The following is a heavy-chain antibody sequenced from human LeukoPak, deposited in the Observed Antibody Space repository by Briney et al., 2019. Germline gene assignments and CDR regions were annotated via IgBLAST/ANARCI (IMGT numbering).Heavy chain of an antibody. CDR1: GYTFTGYY. D-gene: IGHD6-19*01. V-gene: IGHV1-2*06. J-gene: IGHJ4*02. CDR3: ARGGLANNDY. Sequence: ASVKVSCKASGYTFTGYYIHWVRQAPGQGLEWMGRINPNSGGTNYAQKFQGRVTLIRDTSISTAYMELRRLRSDDTAVYYCARGGLANNDYWGQGTLVTVSS. CDR2: INPNSGGT.